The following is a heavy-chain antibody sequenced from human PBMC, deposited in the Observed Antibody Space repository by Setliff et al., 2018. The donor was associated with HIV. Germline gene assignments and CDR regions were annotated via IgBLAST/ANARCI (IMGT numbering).Heavy chain of an antibody. Sequence: ASVKVSCKTSGYTFTNYPMQWVRQAPGQSLEWMGWISAYNGNTNYAQKLQGRVTMTTDTSTSTAYMELRSLRSDDTAVYYCARDQIPRIVGATGFDYWGQGTLVTVSS. V-gene: IGHV1-18*01. J-gene: IGHJ4*02. CDR2: ISAYNGNT. CDR1: GYTFTNYP. D-gene: IGHD1-26*01. CDR3: ARDQIPRIVGATGFDY.